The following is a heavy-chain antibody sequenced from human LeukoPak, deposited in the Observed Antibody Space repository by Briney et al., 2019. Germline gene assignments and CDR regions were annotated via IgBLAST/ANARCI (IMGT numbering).Heavy chain of an antibody. CDR2: IWFDGSNK. V-gene: IGHV3-33*01. CDR1: GFTFSSYG. D-gene: IGHD1-14*01. CDR3: AREGGTYPYNFDY. J-gene: IGHJ4*02. Sequence: GGSLRLPCAASGFTFSSYGMHGVRRSPGKGLEWGAIIWFDGSNKYYAESVKDGFTISRDNSMNTLYLQMNSLRAEDTAVYYCAREGGTYPYNFDYWGQGTLVTVSS.